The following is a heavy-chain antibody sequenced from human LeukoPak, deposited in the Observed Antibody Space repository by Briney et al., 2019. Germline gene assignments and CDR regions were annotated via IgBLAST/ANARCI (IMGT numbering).Heavy chain of an antibody. J-gene: IGHJ5*02. Sequence: ASVKVSCKASGYPFTGYYIHWVRQAPGQGLEWMGWINPDSGVTDHSQQFQGRVTMTRDTSINTAYMEVSRLRFDDTALYYCARHVGATRDLDRWGQGTLVTVSS. CDR3: ARHVGATRDLDR. CDR2: INPDSGVT. CDR1: GYPFTGYY. V-gene: IGHV1-2*02. D-gene: IGHD1-26*01.